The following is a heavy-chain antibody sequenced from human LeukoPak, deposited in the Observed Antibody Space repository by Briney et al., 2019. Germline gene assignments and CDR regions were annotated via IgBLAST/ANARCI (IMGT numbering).Heavy chain of an antibody. D-gene: IGHD7-27*01. CDR2: IYYSGST. J-gene: IGHJ4*01. Sequence: SETLSLTCTVSGGSIKSYYWTWIRQPPGKGLEWIGYIYYSGSTNYNPSLKSRVTMSVDTSKNQFSLRLSSVTAADTAVYYCARGWGYVDYWGQEPWSPSPQ. CDR3: ARGWGYVDY. CDR1: GGSIKSYY. V-gene: IGHV4-59*01.